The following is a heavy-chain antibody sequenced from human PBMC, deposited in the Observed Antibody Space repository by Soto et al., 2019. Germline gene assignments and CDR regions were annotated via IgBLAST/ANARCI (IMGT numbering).Heavy chain of an antibody. CDR2: ISYDGSNK. CDR1: GFTFSSYA. V-gene: IGHV3-30-3*01. J-gene: IGHJ6*02. CDR3: ARDEDWALSRRGSYYYYGMDV. D-gene: IGHD3-9*01. Sequence: PGGSLRLSCAASGFTFSSYAMHWVRQAPGKGLEWVAVISYDGSNKYYADSVKGRFTISRDNSKNTLYLQMNSLRAEDTAVYYCARDEDWALSRRGSYYYYGMDVWGQGTTVTVSS.